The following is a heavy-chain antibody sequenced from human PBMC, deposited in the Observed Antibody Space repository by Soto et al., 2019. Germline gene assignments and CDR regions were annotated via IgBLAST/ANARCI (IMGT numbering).Heavy chain of an antibody. J-gene: IGHJ6*04. CDR3: ARHVDTAMVKYYYYGMDV. D-gene: IGHD5-18*01. Sequence: GDSGKVSFKACGGPFSSYAISLVRQAPGQGLEWMGGIIPIFGTANYAQKFHGRVTITADESTSTAYMELSSLRSEDTAVYYCARHVDTAMVKYYYYGMDVWGKGTTVTVSS. CDR1: GGPFSSYA. CDR2: IIPIFGTA. V-gene: IGHV1-69*13.